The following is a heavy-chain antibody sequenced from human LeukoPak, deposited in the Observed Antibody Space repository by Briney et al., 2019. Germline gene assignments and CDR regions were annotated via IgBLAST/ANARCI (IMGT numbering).Heavy chain of an antibody. D-gene: IGHD2-2*01. CDR1: GYTFTGYY. Sequence: ASVKVSCKASGYTFTGYYMHWVRQAPGQGLEWMGWINPNSGGTNYAQKFQGRVTMTRDTSISTAYMELSRLRSDDTAVYYCARVGRRYCSRTSCSYFDYWGQGTLVTVSS. CDR2: INPNSGGT. V-gene: IGHV1-2*02. CDR3: ARVGRRYCSRTSCSYFDY. J-gene: IGHJ4*02.